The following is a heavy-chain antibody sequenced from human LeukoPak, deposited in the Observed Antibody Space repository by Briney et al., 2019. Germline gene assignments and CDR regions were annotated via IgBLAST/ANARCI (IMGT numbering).Heavy chain of an antibody. V-gene: IGHV4-34*01. J-gene: IGHJ5*02. D-gene: IGHD2-15*01. CDR1: GVSFSGYY. CDR2: INHSGST. CDR3: AWGSGGSAGWFDP. Sequence: SETLSLTCAVYGVSFSGYYWSWVRQPPGKGLEWVGEINHSGSTNYNPSLKSRVTISVDTSKNQFSLKLSSVTAADTAVYYCAWGSGGSAGWFDPWGQGTLVTVSS.